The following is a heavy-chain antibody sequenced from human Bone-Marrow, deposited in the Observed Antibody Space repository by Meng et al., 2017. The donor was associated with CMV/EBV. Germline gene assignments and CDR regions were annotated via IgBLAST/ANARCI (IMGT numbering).Heavy chain of an antibody. CDR1: GFTFSSYA. CDR3: ARGAFDI. J-gene: IGHJ3*02. Sequence: GESLKISCAASGFTFSSYAMHWVRQAPGKGLEWVAVISYDGSNKYYADSVKGRFTISRDNSKNTLYLQMNSLRAEDTAVYYCARGAFDIWGQGTMVTVSS. CDR2: ISYDGSNK. V-gene: IGHV3-30-3*01.